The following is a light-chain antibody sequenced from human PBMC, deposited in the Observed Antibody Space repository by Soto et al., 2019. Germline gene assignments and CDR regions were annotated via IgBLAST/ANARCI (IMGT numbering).Light chain of an antibody. V-gene: IGKV3D-11*03. CDR3: HQRQRWPRT. J-gene: IGKJ1*01. Sequence: EIELTQSPATLSSFPGDRVTLSYRASQYINTRLAWYQHRPGQAPRLLIYKTSIRAAGIPARFSASGTGTDFTLTISDVQHEDFAVYYCHQRQRWPRTFGQGTKVDIK. CDR2: KTS. CDR1: QYINTR.